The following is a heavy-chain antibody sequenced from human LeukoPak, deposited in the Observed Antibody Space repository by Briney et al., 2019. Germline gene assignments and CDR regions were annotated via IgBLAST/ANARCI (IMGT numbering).Heavy chain of an antibody. CDR2: ISWNSGSI. CDR1: GFTFDDYA. J-gene: IGHJ4*02. V-gene: IGHV3-9*03. D-gene: IGHD6-13*01. CDR3: AKDHDSDGYYFEY. Sequence: GRSLRLSCAASGFTFDDYAMHWVRQAPGKGLEWVSGISWNSGSIGYADSVKGRFTISRDNAKNSLYLQMSSLRAEDMALYYCAKDHDSDGYYFEYWGQGTLVTVSS.